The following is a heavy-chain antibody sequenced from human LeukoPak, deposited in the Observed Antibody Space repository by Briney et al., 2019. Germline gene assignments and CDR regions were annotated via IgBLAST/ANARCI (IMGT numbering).Heavy chain of an antibody. CDR2: INHSGST. CDR1: GGSFSGYY. J-gene: IGHJ6*03. CDR3: ARGGYDSSANYYYYMDV. V-gene: IGHV4-34*01. Sequence: SETLSLTCAVYGGSFSGYYWSWIRQPPGKGLEWIGEINHSGSTNYNPSLKSRVTISVDTSKNQFSLKLSSVTAADTAVYYCARGGYDSSANYYYYMDVWGKGTTVTVSS. D-gene: IGHD3-22*01.